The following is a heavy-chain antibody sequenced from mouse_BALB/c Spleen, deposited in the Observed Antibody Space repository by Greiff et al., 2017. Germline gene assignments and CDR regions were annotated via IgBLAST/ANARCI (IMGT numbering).Heavy chain of an antibody. CDR3: AREAYYGAYYFDY. J-gene: IGHJ2*01. D-gene: IGHD1-1*01. CDR2: INPNNGGT. Sequence: VQLQQSGPELVKPGASVKIPCKASGYTFTDYNMDWVKQSHGKSLEWIGDINPNNGGTIYNQKFKGKATLTVDKSSSTAYMELRSLTSEDTAVYYCAREAYYGAYYFDYWGQGTTLTVSS. CDR1: GYTFTDYN. V-gene: IGHV1-18*01.